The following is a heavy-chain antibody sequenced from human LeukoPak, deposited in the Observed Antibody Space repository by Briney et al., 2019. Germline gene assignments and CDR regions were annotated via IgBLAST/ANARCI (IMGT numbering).Heavy chain of an antibody. V-gene: IGHV3-30*18. CDR1: GFTFSSFG. D-gene: IGHD3-10*01. CDR2: VSYDGENK. CDR3: TKDQSILWFAFDY. Sequence: PGRSLRLSCAASGFTFSSFGMHWVRQAPGKGLEWVAVVSYDGENKYYADSVKGRFTISRDNSKNTVHLQMNGLRPEDTAVYHCTKDQSILWFAFDYWGQGALVTVSS. J-gene: IGHJ4*02.